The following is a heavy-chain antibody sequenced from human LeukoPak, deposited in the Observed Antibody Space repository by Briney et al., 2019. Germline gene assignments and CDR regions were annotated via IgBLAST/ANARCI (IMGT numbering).Heavy chain of an antibody. Sequence: EGSLRLSCAASGFTFSSFWMHWVRQAPGKGLVWVSRINTDGSSTSYADSVKGRFTISRDNAKNTLYLQMNSLRAEDTAVYYCARAWGPDAFDIWGQGTMVTVSS. CDR2: INTDGSST. CDR1: GFTFSSFW. V-gene: IGHV3-74*01. CDR3: ARAWGPDAFDI. D-gene: IGHD7-27*01. J-gene: IGHJ3*02.